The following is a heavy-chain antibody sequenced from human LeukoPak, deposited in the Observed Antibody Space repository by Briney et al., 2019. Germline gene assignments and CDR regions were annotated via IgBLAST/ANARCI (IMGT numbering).Heavy chain of an antibody. CDR2: ISSSSSYI. J-gene: IGHJ3*02. V-gene: IGHV3-21*01. CDR1: GFTFSSYS. CDR3: ASPRGYSALDAFDI. Sequence: GGSLRLSCAASGFTFSSYSMNWVRQAPGKELEWVSSISSSSSYIYYADSVKGRFTISRDNAKNSLYLQMNSLRAEDTAVYYCASPRGYSALDAFDIWGQGTMVTVSS. D-gene: IGHD5-18*01.